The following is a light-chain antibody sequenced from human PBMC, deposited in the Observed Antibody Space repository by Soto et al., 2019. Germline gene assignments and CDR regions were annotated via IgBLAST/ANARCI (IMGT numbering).Light chain of an antibody. CDR3: CSYAGSSTWV. CDR2: EDS. V-gene: IGLV2-23*01. CDR1: SSDVGSYNL. J-gene: IGLJ2*01. Sequence: QSALTQPASVSGSPGQSITISCTGTSSDVGSYNLVSWYQQHPGKAPKLMIYEDSKRPLGVSNRFSGSKSGNTASLTISGLQAEDEADFYCCSYAGSSTWVFGGGTKVTVL.